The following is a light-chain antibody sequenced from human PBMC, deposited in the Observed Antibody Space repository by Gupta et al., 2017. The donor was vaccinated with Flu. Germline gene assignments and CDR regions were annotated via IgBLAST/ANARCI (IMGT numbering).Light chain of an antibody. CDR3: CSSASSYTCL. Sequence: QSALTQPRSVSGSPGQSVSISCTGTSSDVGGYNYVSWYQQLPGKAPKLMMSEVSKRPSGVPERFSGSKSGTTDSLTISGLQADDEADYYCCSSASSYTCLFGGGTKLTVL. CDR1: SSDVGGYNY. CDR2: EVS. J-gene: IGLJ2*01. V-gene: IGLV2-11*02.